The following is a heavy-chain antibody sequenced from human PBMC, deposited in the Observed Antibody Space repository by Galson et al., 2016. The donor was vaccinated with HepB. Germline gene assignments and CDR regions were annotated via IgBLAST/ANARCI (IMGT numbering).Heavy chain of an antibody. J-gene: IGHJ4*02. Sequence: SLRLPCAASGLTFSNYWMHWVRQAPGKGLVWVSHITIDGSTTTYADSVKGRFTISRDNAKNTLYLQMNSLRAEDTAVYYCARDLWRGGRIDYWGQGTLVTVAS. CDR3: ARDLWRGGRIDY. CDR2: ITIDGSTT. D-gene: IGHD4-23*01. V-gene: IGHV3-74*01. CDR1: GLTFSNYW.